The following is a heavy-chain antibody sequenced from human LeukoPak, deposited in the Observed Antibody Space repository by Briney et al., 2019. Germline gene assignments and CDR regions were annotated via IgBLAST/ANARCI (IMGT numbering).Heavy chain of an antibody. Sequence: SQTLSLTCGVSGGSMSNGGQSWSWIPQPPGKGLEWIVDIYHSGSTYYNPSLKSRVTISIDTSKNQFSLNLSSVTAADTAVYYCARGVIMGAAGVPDTWLDPWGQGILVTVSS. CDR1: GGSMSNGGQS. J-gene: IGHJ5*02. CDR3: ARGVIMGAAGVPDTWLDP. D-gene: IGHD2-8*01. CDR2: IYHSGST. V-gene: IGHV4-30-2*01.